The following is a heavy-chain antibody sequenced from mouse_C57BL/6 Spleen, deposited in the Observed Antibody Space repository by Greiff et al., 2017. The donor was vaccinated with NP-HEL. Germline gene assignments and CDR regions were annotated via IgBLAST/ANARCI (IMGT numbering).Heavy chain of an antibody. CDR2: IYPGDGDT. CDR3: AREDSSGYVGFAY. D-gene: IGHD3-2*02. V-gene: IGHV1-82*01. CDR1: GYAFSSSW. Sequence: QVQLQQSGPELVKPGASVKISCKASGYAFSSSWMNWVKQRPGKGLEWIGRIYPGDGDTNYNGKFKGKATLTADKSSSTAYMQLSSLTSEDSAVYFCAREDSSGYVGFAYWGQGTLVTVSA. J-gene: IGHJ3*01.